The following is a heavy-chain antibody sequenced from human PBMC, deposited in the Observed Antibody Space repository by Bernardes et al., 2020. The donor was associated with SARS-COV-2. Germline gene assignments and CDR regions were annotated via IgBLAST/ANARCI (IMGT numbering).Heavy chain of an antibody. V-gene: IGHV3-21*01. CDR3: AKALYVKTPFDS. J-gene: IGHJ4*02. Sequence: GGSLRLSCAVSGFSFNTYSMNWVRQAPGKGLEWVSSISSSSTDIYYADSVKGRFTISRDNAKTSLYLQMSSLRAEDTAIYYCAKALYVKTPFDSWGQGTLVTVSS. D-gene: IGHD3-16*01. CDR1: GFSFNTYS. CDR2: ISSSSTDI.